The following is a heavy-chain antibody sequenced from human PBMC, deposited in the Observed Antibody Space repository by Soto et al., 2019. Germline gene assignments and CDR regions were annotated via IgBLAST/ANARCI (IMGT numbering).Heavy chain of an antibody. Sequence: EVQLVESGGGSVQPGGSLRLSCEASAFTFSRYWMHWVRQAPGKGLVWVPRINSYGSSTDYADSVKGRFTISRDNAKNTLSLQMNSLRVEDTAVYYCARGWIGDLNDAFDIWGQGTMFTVAS. J-gene: IGHJ3*02. CDR1: AFTFSRYW. CDR2: INSYGSST. D-gene: IGHD2-2*03. V-gene: IGHV3-74*01. CDR3: ARGWIGDLNDAFDI.